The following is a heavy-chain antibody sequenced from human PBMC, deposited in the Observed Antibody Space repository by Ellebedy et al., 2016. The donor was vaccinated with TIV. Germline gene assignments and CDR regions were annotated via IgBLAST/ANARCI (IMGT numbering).Heavy chain of an antibody. V-gene: IGHV3-23*01. CDR3: ASGAYDI. CDR1: GFNFGGHA. CDR2: IGGSGYST. J-gene: IGHJ3*02. Sequence: PGGSLRLSCAASGFNFGGHAMKWVRQAPGKGLEWVLSIGGSGYSTHYADSVKGRLTISRDNAKISLYLQMNSLTAEDTAVDYCASGAYDIWGQGTMVTVSS.